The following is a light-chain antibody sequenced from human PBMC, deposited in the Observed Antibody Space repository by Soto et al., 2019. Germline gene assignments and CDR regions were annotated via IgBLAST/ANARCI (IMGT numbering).Light chain of an antibody. CDR1: QSVSSTTY. V-gene: IGKV3-20*01. Sequence: EVVLTQSPGTLSLSPGERATLSCRASQSVSSTTYLAWYQQKPGQAPRLLIYGASSRAAGIPDRFSGSGSGTDFTLTISRLEPEDFAVYYCQQYGDSPLTFGGGTKEETK. CDR3: QQYGDSPLT. J-gene: IGKJ4*01. CDR2: GAS.